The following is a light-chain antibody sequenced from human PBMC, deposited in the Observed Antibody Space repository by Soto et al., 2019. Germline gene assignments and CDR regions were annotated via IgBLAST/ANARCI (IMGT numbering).Light chain of an antibody. CDR2: YDD. CDR1: STNIGTKG. CDR3: AAWDDSLNGSVV. V-gene: IGLV1-36*01. Sequence: QSVLTQPPSVSAAPRQRVTISCSGSSTNIGTKGVNWYQQHPGKAPKLLIYYDDLLASGVSDRFSGSKSGTSASLVISGLQSEDEADYYCAAWDDSLNGSVVFGGGTNLTVL. J-gene: IGLJ2*01.